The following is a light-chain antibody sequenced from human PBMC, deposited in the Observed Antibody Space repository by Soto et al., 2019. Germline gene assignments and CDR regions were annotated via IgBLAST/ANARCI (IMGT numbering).Light chain of an antibody. CDR2: AAS. CDR1: QSISNH. J-gene: IGKJ4*01. Sequence: DIQMTQPPSSLSASVEDRVIITCRASQSISNHLNWYQQKPGKAPKLLIFAASSLQSGGPSRFSGSRAGPAFTLTISSLEPEDFGVYYCQQRSNWPPVTFGGGTKVDI. CDR3: QQRSNWPPVT. V-gene: IGKV1-39*01.